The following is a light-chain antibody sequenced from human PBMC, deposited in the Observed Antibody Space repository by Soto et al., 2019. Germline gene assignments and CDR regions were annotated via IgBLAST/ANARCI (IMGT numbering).Light chain of an antibody. Sequence: DIQMTQSPSSLSASVADRVTITCQASQDISNYLSWYQQRPGKAPKLLIYDSSNLETGVPSRFSGGGSGTHFTFTISSLQPEDIATYYCQQSDSLPLTFGGGTKVDIK. CDR2: DSS. CDR1: QDISNY. V-gene: IGKV1-33*01. J-gene: IGKJ4*01. CDR3: QQSDSLPLT.